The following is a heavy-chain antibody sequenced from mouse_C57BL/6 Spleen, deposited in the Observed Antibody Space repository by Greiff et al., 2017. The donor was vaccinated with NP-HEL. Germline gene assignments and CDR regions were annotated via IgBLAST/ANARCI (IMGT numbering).Heavy chain of an antibody. CDR3: ARQGPYYYGSSSAMDY. J-gene: IGHJ4*01. CDR1: GYTFTSYD. CDR2: IYPRDGST. Sequence: VKLVESGPELVKPGASVKLSCKASGYTFTSYDINWVKQRPGQGLEWIGWIYPRDGSTKYNEKFKGKATLTVDTSSSTAYMELHSLTSEDSAVYFCARQGPYYYGSSSAMDYWGQGTSVTVSS. D-gene: IGHD1-1*01. V-gene: IGHV1-85*01.